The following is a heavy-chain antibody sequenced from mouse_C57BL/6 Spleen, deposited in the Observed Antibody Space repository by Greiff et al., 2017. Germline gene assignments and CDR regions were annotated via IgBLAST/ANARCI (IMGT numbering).Heavy chain of an antibody. CDR1: GYTFTDYE. V-gene: IGHV1-15*01. D-gene: IGHD1-1*01. CDR3: TRSNYGSSPWYFDV. Sequence: QVQLQQSGAELVRPGASVTLSCKASGYTFTDYEMHWVKQTPVHGLEWIGAIDPETGGTAYNQKFKGKAILTADKSSSTAYMELRSLTSEDSAVYYCTRSNYGSSPWYFDVWGTGTTVTVSS. J-gene: IGHJ1*03. CDR2: IDPETGGT.